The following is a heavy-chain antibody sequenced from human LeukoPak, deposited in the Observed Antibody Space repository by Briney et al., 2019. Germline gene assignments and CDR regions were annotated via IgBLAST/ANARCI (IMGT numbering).Heavy chain of an antibody. CDR1: GGSISSYY. CDR3: ARDRLYYYDSSGQFDY. J-gene: IGHJ4*02. CDR2: IYHSGST. Sequence: NPSETLSLTCTVSGGSISSYYWSWIRQPAGKGLEWIGSIYHSGSTYYNPSLKSRVTISVDTSKNQFSLKLSSVTAADTAVYYCARDRLYYYDSSGQFDYWGQGTLVTVSS. D-gene: IGHD3-22*01. V-gene: IGHV4-4*07.